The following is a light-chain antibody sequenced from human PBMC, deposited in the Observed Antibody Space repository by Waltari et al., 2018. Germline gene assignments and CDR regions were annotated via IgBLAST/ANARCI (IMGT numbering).Light chain of an antibody. J-gene: IGLJ2*01. CDR1: TSNIGAPYD. CDR2: ANV. Sequence: QSVLTQPPSVSGAPGQRVTISCSGSTSNIGAPYDVHWYQQQPGTAPNHLCFANVRRPSGVPDRFSGSKSGTSASLAITGLQAEDEADYYCQSYDRRLEVIFGGGTKLAVL. CDR3: QSYDRRLEVI. V-gene: IGLV1-40*01.